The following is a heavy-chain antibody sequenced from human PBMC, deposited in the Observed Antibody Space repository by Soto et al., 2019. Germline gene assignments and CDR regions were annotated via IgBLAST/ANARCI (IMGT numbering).Heavy chain of an antibody. J-gene: IGHJ3*02. CDR3: AKISSGYYDAFDI. D-gene: IGHD3-22*01. CDR2: IKHSGST. V-gene: IGHV4-34*01. CDR1: GGSFSGYY. Sequence: QVQLQQWGAGLLKPSETLSLTCAVYGGSFSGYYWSWIRQPPGKGLEWIGEIKHSGSTNYNPSLKSRVTISVVTSKNQFALKLSSVTAADTAVYYCAKISSGYYDAFDIWGQGTMVTVSS.